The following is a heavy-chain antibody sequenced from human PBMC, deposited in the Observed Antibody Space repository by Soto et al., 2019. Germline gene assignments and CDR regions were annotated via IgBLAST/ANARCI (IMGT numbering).Heavy chain of an antibody. CDR3: ARQSYFWSGYNWFYP. J-gene: IGHJ5*02. V-gene: IGHV4-39*01. D-gene: IGHD3-3*01. CDR1: GGSISGSNYY. Sequence: SETLSLTCTVSGGSISGSNYYWGWIRQPPGKGLEWIGSIYYSGSTYFNPSLKSRVTISVDTSKNQFSLKLSSVTAADTAVYYCARQSYFWSGYNWFYPWGKGTLVTVSS. CDR2: IYYSGST.